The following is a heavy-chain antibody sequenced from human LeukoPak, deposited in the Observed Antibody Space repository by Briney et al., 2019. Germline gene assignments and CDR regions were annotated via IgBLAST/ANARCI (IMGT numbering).Heavy chain of an antibody. Sequence: SETLSLTWAVYGGPFSGYYWTWIRQPPGKGLEWIGEINQGGTTNYNPSLRSRVTILIDTSRNQFSLRLSSVTAADTAVYYCARGRLFSGYRGNVGHEDFDYWGQGSRVTVSS. CDR3: ARGRLFSGYRGNVGHEDFDY. D-gene: IGHD5-12*01. V-gene: IGHV4-34*01. J-gene: IGHJ4*02. CDR1: GGPFSGYY. CDR2: INQGGTT.